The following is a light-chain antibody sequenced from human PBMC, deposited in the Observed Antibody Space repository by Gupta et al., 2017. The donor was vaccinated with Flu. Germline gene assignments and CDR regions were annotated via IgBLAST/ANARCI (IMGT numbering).Light chain of an antibody. CDR3: LERDAGQSGPEV. Sequence: VTISCSGSRSNIGSNYVYWYQQVPGTAHKVRIYRTDQRTSGVPDRLSGSTSGTSDYLAIRGLRSEDEADEVGLERDAGQSGPEVFGTGTKVTVL. CDR2: RTD. J-gene: IGLJ1*01. CDR1: RSNIGSNY. V-gene: IGLV1-47*01.